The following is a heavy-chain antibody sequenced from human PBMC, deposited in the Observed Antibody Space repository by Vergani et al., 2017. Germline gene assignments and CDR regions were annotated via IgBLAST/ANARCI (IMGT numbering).Heavy chain of an antibody. J-gene: IGHJ6*02. CDR3: ARHGHTQYYDDSTPYYYYGMDV. V-gene: IGHV4-39*01. Sequence: QLQLQESGPGLVKPSETLSLTCTVSGGSISSSSYYWGWIRQPPGKGLEWIGSIYYSGSTYYNPSLKSRVTISVDTSKNQFSLKLSSVTAADTAVYYCARHGHTQYYDDSTPYYYYGMDVWGQGTTVTVSS. D-gene: IGHD3-22*01. CDR1: GGSISSSSYY. CDR2: IYYSGST.